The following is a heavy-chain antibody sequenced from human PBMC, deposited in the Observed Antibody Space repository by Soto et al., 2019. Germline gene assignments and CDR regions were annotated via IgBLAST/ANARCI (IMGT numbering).Heavy chain of an antibody. CDR2: IIPILGIA. V-gene: IGHV1-69*04. D-gene: IGHD3-10*01. Sequence: GALVKVSCKASGGTFSSYTISWVRQAPGQGLEWMGRIIPILGIANYAQKFQGRVTITADKSTSTAYMELSSLRSEDTAVYYCARELLPPTNYYYYYYMDVWGKGTTVTVSS. J-gene: IGHJ6*03. CDR1: GGTFSSYT. CDR3: ARELLPPTNYYYYYYMDV.